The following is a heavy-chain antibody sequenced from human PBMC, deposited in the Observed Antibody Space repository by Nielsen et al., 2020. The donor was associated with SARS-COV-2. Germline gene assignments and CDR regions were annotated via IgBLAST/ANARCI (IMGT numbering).Heavy chain of an antibody. CDR3: ARERLEYFYYGLDV. D-gene: IGHD1-1*01. Sequence: GESLKISCAASGFTFSSYAMHWVRQAPGKGLEWVAVISYDGSNKYYADSVKGRFTISRDNSKNTMYLQMNSLRAEDTAVYYCARERLEYFYYGLDVWGQGTTVTVSS. J-gene: IGHJ6*02. V-gene: IGHV3-30*14. CDR2: ISYDGSNK. CDR1: GFTFSSYA.